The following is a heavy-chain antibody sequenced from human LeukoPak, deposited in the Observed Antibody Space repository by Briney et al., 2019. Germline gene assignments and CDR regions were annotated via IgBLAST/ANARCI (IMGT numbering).Heavy chain of an antibody. V-gene: IGHV3-9*01. D-gene: IGHD6-19*01. CDR1: GFTFDDYA. CDR2: ISWNSGSI. J-gene: IGHJ4*02. Sequence: GGSLRLSCAASGFTFDDYAMHWVRQAPGKGLEWVSGISWNSGSIGYADSVKGRFTISRDNAKNSLYLQMNSLRAEDTALYYCARSSGWYVGDYWGQGTLVTVSS. CDR3: ARSSGWYVGDY.